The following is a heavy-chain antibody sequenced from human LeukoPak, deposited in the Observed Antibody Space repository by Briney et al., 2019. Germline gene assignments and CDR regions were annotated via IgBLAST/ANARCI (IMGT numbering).Heavy chain of an antibody. D-gene: IGHD6-13*01. CDR3: AHQQLGSSEFDY. J-gene: IGHJ4*02. Sequence: SVTVSFTASAGTFTSYAISWVRHAPGQGLEWMGGIIPIFGTANYAQKFKGRVTITADESTSTAYMELSSLRSEDTAVYYCAHQQLGSSEFDYWGQGTLVTVSS. V-gene: IGHV1-69*13. CDR1: AGTFTSYA. CDR2: IIPIFGTA.